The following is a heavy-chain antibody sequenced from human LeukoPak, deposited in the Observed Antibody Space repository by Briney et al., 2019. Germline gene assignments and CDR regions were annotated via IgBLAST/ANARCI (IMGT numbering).Heavy chain of an antibody. V-gene: IGHV1-2*02. CDR2: INLNSGGT. CDR1: GYTFTGYC. D-gene: IGHD6-19*01. J-gene: IGHJ6*02. CDR3: ARLWHTEKWLVAYYYYGMDV. Sequence: ASVKVSCKASGYTFTGYCMYWVRQAPGQGLEWMGWINLNSGGTNYAQNFQGRVNMTRDTSISTAYMELSRLKSDDSAVYYCARLWHTEKWLVAYYYYGMDVWGQGTTVTVPS.